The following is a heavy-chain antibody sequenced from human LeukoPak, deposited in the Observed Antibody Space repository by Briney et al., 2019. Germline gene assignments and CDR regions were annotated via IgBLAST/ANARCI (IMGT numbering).Heavy chain of an antibody. CDR1: GFTFSSYW. Sequence: PGGSLRLSCAASGFTFSSYWMSWVRQAPGKGLEWVANIKQDGSEKYYVDSVKGRFTISRDNAKNSLYLQMNSLRAEDTAVYYCARRGGDMPARGFMDVWGKGTTVTVSS. CDR3: ARRGGDMPARGFMDV. J-gene: IGHJ6*03. V-gene: IGHV3-7*01. D-gene: IGHD3-16*01. CDR2: IKQDGSEK.